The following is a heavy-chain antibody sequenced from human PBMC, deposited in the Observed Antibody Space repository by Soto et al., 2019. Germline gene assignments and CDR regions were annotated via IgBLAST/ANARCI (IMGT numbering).Heavy chain of an antibody. J-gene: IGHJ5*02. D-gene: IGHD6-6*01. CDR3: AKGQYSSSSWFDP. CDR1: GFTFDDYA. CDR2: ISWNSGSI. Sequence: GGSLRLSCAASGFTFDDYAMHWVRQAPGKGLEWVSGISWNSGSIGYADSVKGRFTISRDNAKNSLYLQMNSLRAEDTALYYCAKGQYSSSSWFDPWGQGTLVTVSS. V-gene: IGHV3-9*01.